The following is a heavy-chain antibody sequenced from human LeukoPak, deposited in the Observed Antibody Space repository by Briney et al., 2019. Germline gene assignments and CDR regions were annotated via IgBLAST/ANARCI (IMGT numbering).Heavy chain of an antibody. Sequence: PGGSLKLSCAASGFTFSGSAIHWVRQSSGKGLEWGGQIDKKDKGYATATAYAASVKGRFTISRDDSINTAYLQMKSLKTEDTALYYCTRGSGTYNWFDPWGQGTLVTVSS. V-gene: IGHV3-73*01. CDR1: GFTFSGSA. D-gene: IGHD1-26*01. CDR2: IDKKDKGYATAT. J-gene: IGHJ5*02. CDR3: TRGSGTYNWFDP.